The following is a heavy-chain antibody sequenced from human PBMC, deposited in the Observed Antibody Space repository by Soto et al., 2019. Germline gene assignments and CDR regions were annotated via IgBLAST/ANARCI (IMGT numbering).Heavy chain of an antibody. D-gene: IGHD3-10*02. Sequence: EVQLVESGGGLIQPGGSLRLSCAASGFTFSGYWMHWVRQAPGKGLEWVSRITSDGSGTAYADSVKVRFSISSDNAKNKVYLQMDSLRVEDTAVYYCGRNAIFVRGVPDEYWGQGTPVTVSS. CDR2: ITSDGSGT. CDR1: GFTFSGYW. CDR3: GRNAIFVRGVPDEY. J-gene: IGHJ4*02. V-gene: IGHV3-74*03.